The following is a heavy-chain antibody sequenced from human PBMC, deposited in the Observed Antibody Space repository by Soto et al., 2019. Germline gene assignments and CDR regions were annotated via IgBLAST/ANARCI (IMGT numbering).Heavy chain of an antibody. J-gene: IGHJ4*02. Sequence: QVQLVESGGGVVQPGRSLRLSCAASGFTFSSYAMHWVRQAPGKGLEWVAVISYDGSNKYYADSVKGRFTISRDNSKHTLYLQMNSLRAEDTAVYYCARGDKYIYYFDYWGQGTLVTVSS. V-gene: IGHV3-30-3*01. D-gene: IGHD1-26*01. CDR1: GFTFSSYA. CDR2: ISYDGSNK. CDR3: ARGDKYIYYFDY.